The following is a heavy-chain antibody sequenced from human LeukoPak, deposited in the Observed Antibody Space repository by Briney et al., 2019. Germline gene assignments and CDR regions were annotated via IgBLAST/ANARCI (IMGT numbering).Heavy chain of an antibody. D-gene: IGHD5-24*01. CDR2: IYNSGST. CDR1: GGSISTYY. J-gene: IGHJ4*02. CDR3: AREEMATITNFDY. Sequence: SETLSLTCTVSGGSISTYYWSWIRQPPGKGLEWIGHIYNSGSTNYSPSLKSRVTISVDRSKNQFSLKLNSVTAADTAVYYCAREEMATITNFDYWGQGTLVTVSS. V-gene: IGHV4-59*12.